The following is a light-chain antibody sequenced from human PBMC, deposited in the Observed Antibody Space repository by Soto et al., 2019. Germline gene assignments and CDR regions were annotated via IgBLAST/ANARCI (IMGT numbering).Light chain of an antibody. CDR3: CSYASSGPFVQ. V-gene: IGLV2-23*03. CDR2: EGT. Sequence: QSVLTQPASVSGSPGQSITIPCIGTSSDVGSYNLVSWYQQHPGKAPKVLIYEGTKRPSGVSNRFSGSESGNTASLTISGLQAEDEGDYYCCSYASSGPFVQFGGGTKLTVL. CDR1: SSDVGSYNL. J-gene: IGLJ2*01.